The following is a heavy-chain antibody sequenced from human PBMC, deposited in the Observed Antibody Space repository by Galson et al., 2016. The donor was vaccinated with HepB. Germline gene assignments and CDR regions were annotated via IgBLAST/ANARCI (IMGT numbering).Heavy chain of an antibody. J-gene: IGHJ6*01. D-gene: IGHD2-21*01. Sequence: CAISGDSVSSNIAAWVWIRQSPSRGLEWLGRTYYRDRWYYDFATSVKSRIIINADLSKHQFSLQLTSVTPEDAALYYCAKAVWLGRGMDVWGQGTAVTVSS. CDR1: GDSVSSNIAA. CDR2: TYYRDRWYY. CDR3: AKAVWLGRGMDV. V-gene: IGHV6-1*01.